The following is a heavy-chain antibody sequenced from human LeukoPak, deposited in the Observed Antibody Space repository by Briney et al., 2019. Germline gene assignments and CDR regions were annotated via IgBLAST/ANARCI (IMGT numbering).Heavy chain of an antibody. J-gene: IGHJ6*02. D-gene: IGHD3-3*01. CDR1: GFTFSSYG. CDR2: ISYDGSNK. V-gene: IGHV3-30*18. CDR3: AKDPGWIFGVVSGMDV. Sequence: GSLRLSCAASGFTFSSYGMHWVRQAPGKGREWVAVISYDGSNKYYADSVKGRFTISRDNSKNTLYLQMNSLRAEDTAVYYCAKDPGWIFGVVSGMDVWGQGTTVTVSS.